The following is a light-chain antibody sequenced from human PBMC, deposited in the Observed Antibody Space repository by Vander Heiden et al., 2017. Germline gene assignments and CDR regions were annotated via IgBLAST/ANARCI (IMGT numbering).Light chain of an antibody. CDR2: GNN. V-gene: IGLV1-40*01. Sequence: QSLLTHPPPVSRPPGRTMTISCSGGSANIGANYDVKWYQQLPATAPKLLIYGNNIRPSGVPDRFSGSKSGTSASLAITGLQAEDEADYYCQAYDASLSGWVFGGGTKLTVL. CDR3: QAYDASLSGWV. J-gene: IGLJ3*02. CDR1: SANIGANYD.